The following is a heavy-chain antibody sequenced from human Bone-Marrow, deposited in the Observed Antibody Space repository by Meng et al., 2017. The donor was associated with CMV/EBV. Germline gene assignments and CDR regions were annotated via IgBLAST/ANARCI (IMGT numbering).Heavy chain of an antibody. J-gene: IGHJ6*02. V-gene: IGHV1-18*01. CDR2: ISASNGKT. Sequence: ASVKVSCKASGYTFNNYGVSWVRQAPGQGLEWMGWISASNGKTNYAQNLKDRVTMTTDTSMSTAYMELRSLRSDDTAVYYCARESRYDFWSGNPPHYHAMDVWGQGTTVTVSS. D-gene: IGHD3-3*01. CDR1: GYTFNNYG. CDR3: ARESRYDFWSGNPPHYHAMDV.